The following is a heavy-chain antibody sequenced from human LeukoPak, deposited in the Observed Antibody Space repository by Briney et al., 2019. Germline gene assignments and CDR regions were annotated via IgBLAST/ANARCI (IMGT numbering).Heavy chain of an antibody. CDR3: ARFGELSFDY. Sequence: SETLSLTCTVSGYSISSGYYWGWIRQPPGKGLEWIGSIYHSGSTYYNPSLKSRVTISVDTSKNQFSLKLSSVTAADTAVYYCARFGELSFDYWGQGTLVTVSS. CDR2: IYHSGST. J-gene: IGHJ4*02. D-gene: IGHD3-10*01. CDR1: GYSISSGYY. V-gene: IGHV4-38-2*02.